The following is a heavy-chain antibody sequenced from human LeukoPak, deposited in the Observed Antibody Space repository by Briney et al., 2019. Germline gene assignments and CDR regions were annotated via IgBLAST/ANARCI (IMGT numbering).Heavy chain of an antibody. Sequence: GESLKISCQAFGYIFSSYYIGWVRQMPGKGLEWMGIVHPGDSDTTYSPSFQGQVTISADRSISTAYLQWSSLKASDTAMYYCARYPDSFCRGDCYPRLWGQGTLVTVSS. D-gene: IGHD2-21*02. J-gene: IGHJ4*02. V-gene: IGHV5-51*01. CDR2: VHPGDSDT. CDR1: GYIFSSYY. CDR3: ARYPDSFCRGDCYPRL.